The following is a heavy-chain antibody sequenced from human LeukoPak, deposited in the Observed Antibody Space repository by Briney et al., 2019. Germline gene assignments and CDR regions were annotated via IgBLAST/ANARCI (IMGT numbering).Heavy chain of an antibody. CDR1: EFTFSNYA. CDR2: ISYHGTNE. J-gene: IGHJ4*02. V-gene: IGHV3-30-3*01. CDR3: ARDRYYGSGSYWIPLFDF. D-gene: IGHD3-10*01. Sequence: GGSLRLSCAASEFTFSNYAMHWVRQAPGKGLEWVAVISYHGTNENYADSVKGRFTISRDNSKNTLYLQMNSLRDEDTTVYYCARDRYYGSGSYWIPLFDFWGRGTLVTVSS.